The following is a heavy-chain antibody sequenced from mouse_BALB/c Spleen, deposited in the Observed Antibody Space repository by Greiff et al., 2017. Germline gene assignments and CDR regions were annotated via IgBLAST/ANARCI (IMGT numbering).Heavy chain of an antibody. J-gene: IGHJ3*01. CDR2: INPSTGYT. CDR3: AGYYGYAWFAY. CDR1: GYTFTSYW. Sequence: VQLQQSGAELAKPGASVKMSCKASGYTFTSYWMHWVKQRPGQGLEWIGYINPSTGYTEYNQKFKDKATLTADKSSSTDYMQLSSLTSEDSAVYYCAGYYGYAWFAYWGQGTLVTVSA. V-gene: IGHV1-7*01. D-gene: IGHD2-14*01.